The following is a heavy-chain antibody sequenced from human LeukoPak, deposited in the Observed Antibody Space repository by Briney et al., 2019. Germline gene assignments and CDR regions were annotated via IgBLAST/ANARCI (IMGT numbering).Heavy chain of an antibody. CDR2: IYYSGTT. CDR1: GGSINSYY. J-gene: IGHJ4*02. D-gene: IGHD3-10*01. V-gene: IGHV4-59*12. Sequence: SETLSLTCTVSGGSINSYYWSWIRQPPGKGLEWIGYIYYSGTTYYNPSLQSRVTISVDTSKNQFSLKLSSVTAADTAVYYCARSNYGSGSYHNSWGQGTLVTVSS. CDR3: ARSNYGSGSYHNS.